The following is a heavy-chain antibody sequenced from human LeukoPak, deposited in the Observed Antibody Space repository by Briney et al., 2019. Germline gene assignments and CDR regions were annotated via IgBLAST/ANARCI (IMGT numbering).Heavy chain of an antibody. CDR3: ARGSVEMATSPNFDY. Sequence: PSETLSLTCTVSGYSISSGYYWSWIRQPPGKGLEWIREINHSGSTNYNPSLKSRVTISVDTSKNQFSLKLSSVTAADTAVYYCARGSVEMATSPNFDYWGQGTLVTVSS. V-gene: IGHV4-38-2*02. D-gene: IGHD5-24*01. J-gene: IGHJ4*02. CDR2: INHSGST. CDR1: GYSISSGYY.